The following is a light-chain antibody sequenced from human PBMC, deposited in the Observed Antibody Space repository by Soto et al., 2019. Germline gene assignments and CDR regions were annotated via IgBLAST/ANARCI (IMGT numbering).Light chain of an antibody. Sequence: EIVLTQSPGTLSLSPGERATLSCRASQSVSSSYLAWYQQKPGQAPRLLIYGASSRATGIPDRFSGSGSGTDFALTISRLGPEGFAVYYCQQYSSSPSTFGVGTKVEIK. J-gene: IGKJ4*02. CDR1: QSVSSSY. V-gene: IGKV3-20*01. CDR3: QQYSSSPST. CDR2: GAS.